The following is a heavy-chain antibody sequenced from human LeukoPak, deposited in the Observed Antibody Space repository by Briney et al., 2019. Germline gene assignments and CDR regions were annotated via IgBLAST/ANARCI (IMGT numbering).Heavy chain of an antibody. J-gene: IGHJ4*02. Sequence: ASVKVSCKASGGTFSSYAISWVRPAPGQGLEWMGRIIPILGIANYAQKFQGRVTITADKSTSTAYMELSSLRSEDTAVYYCASGDGYNRYYFDYWGQGTLVTVSS. D-gene: IGHD5-24*01. V-gene: IGHV1-69*04. CDR1: GGTFSSYA. CDR3: ASGDGYNRYYFDY. CDR2: IIPILGIA.